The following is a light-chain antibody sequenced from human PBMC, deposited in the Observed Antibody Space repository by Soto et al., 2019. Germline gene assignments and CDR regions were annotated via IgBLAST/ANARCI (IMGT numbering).Light chain of an antibody. V-gene: IGLV2-14*01. CDR3: SSYTSSSTLLYV. Sequence: QSVLTQPASVSGSPGQSITISCTGTSSDVGGYNYVSWYQQHPGKAPKLMIYDVSNRPSGVSNRFSGSKSGNTASLTISGLQAEDEADYYCSSYTSSSTLLYVFGTGTKFTVL. J-gene: IGLJ1*01. CDR2: DVS. CDR1: SSDVGGYNY.